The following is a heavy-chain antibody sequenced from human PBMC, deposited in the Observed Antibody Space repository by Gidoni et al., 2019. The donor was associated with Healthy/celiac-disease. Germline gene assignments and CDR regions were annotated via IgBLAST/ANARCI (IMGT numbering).Heavy chain of an antibody. Sequence: EARLVTSGGGWIKPGGSLRRSCAASVFTFSHAWMSWVRQAPGKGLEWVVRIKSKTDGGTKDYAAPVKGRFTISRDDSKNTLYLQMNSLKTEDTAVYYCAHSSSWYDYWGQGALVTVSS. J-gene: IGHJ4*02. D-gene: IGHD6-13*01. CDR1: VFTFSHAW. V-gene: IGHV3-15*01. CDR2: IKSKTDGGTK. CDR3: AHSSSWYDY.